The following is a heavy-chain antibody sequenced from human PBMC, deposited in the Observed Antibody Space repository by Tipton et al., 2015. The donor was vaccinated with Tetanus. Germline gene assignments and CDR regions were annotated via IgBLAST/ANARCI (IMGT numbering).Heavy chain of an antibody. CDR2: INTNTGNP. D-gene: IGHD3-10*02. J-gene: IGHJ4*02. V-gene: IGHV7-4-1*02. CDR3: ARGLYNVPGKYNLPTV. CDR1: GYSFSSYS. Sequence: QSGAEVKKPGASVKVSCKASGYSFSSYSMAWVRQAPGQGLESMGYINTNTGNPTYAQGFTGRFVFSFDTSVNTAYLQISSLKADDTAIYYCARGLYNVPGKYNLPTVWGQGTLGTVSS.